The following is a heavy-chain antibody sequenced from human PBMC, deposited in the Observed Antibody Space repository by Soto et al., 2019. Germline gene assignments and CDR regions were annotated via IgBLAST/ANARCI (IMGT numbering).Heavy chain of an antibody. CDR1: GASITSTTYF. CDR3: ARGGYYYENSGQNAYDY. CDR2: IYYSGKT. J-gene: IGHJ4*01. V-gene: IGHV4-39*07. Sequence: SETLSLTCSLSGASITSTTYFWAWIRQPPGKGLEWVGSIYYSGKTHYNPSLKSRTTISVDRSRNQFSLKLSSVTAADTAVYYCARGGYYYENSGQNAYDYWGQGILVTVSS. D-gene: IGHD3-22*01.